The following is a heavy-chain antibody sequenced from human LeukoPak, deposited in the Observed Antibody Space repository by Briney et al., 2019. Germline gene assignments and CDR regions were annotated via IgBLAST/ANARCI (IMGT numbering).Heavy chain of an antibody. CDR2: IYYSGST. J-gene: IGHJ4*02. CDR1: GGSISTYS. Sequence: SETLSLTCTVSGGSISTYSWSWIRQPPGKGLEWIGFIYYSGSTNYNPSLKSRVTISVDTSKNQFSLKLSSVTAADTAVYYCARSAVGATYYFDYWGQGTLVTVSS. V-gene: IGHV4-59*01. CDR3: ARSAVGATYYFDY. D-gene: IGHD1-26*01.